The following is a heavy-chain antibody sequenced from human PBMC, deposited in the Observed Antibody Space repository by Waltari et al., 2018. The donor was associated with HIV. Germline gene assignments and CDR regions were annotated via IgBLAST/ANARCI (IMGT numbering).Heavy chain of an antibody. CDR2: ISSNSSTI. Sequence: EVQLVESGGGLVQPGGCLRLPCVAFGFNFSYHAMNWVRQAPGKVLEWISYISSNSSTIYHAESVKGRFTISRDNAKNSLYLQMNSLRDEDTAVYYCVRVGTSFDFWGQGTLVTVSS. V-gene: IGHV3-48*02. D-gene: IGHD2-8*01. CDR1: GFNFSYHA. J-gene: IGHJ4*02. CDR3: VRVGTSFDF.